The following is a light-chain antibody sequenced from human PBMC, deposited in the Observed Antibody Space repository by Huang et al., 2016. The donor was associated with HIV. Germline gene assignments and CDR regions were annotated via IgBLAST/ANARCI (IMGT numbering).Light chain of an antibody. V-gene: IGKV1-39*01. CDR3: QHSYVSLGYT. CDR1: QDIGSD. CDR2: VSS. J-gene: IGKJ2*01. Sequence: DIQMTQSPSSLSASVGDRVTLTCRTSQDIGSDLNWYQQRPGRAPKLLIYVSSTLQRVVPARFSGGGSGTEFTLTISNLQPEDFATYYCQHSYVSLGYTFGQGTKLEI.